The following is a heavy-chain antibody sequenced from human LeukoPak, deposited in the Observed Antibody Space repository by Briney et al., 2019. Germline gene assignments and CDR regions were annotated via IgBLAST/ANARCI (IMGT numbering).Heavy chain of an antibody. CDR3: XXXYEYYYDSSGLPEFDY. D-gene: IGHD3-22*01. Sequence: GGSLRLSCAASGFTFSSYGMSWVRQAPGKGLEWVAVISYDGSNKYYADSVKGRFTISRDNSKNTLYLQMNSLRAEDTAVYYCXXXYEYYYDSSGLPEFDYWGQGTLVTVSS. V-gene: IGHV3-30*03. CDR1: GFTFSSYG. CDR2: ISYDGSNK. J-gene: IGHJ4*02.